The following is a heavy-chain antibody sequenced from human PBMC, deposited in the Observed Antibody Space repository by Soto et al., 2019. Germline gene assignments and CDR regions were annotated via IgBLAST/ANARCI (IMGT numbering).Heavy chain of an antibody. CDR2: ISYDGSNK. CDR3: AKDYFDY. Sequence: QVQLVESGGGVVQPGRSLRLSCAASGFTFSSYGMHWVRQAPGKGLEWVAVISYDGSNKYYADSVKGRFTISRDNSKNTLYLQMNSLRAEDTAVNYCAKDYFDYWGQGTLVTVSS. CDR1: GFTFSSYG. J-gene: IGHJ4*02. V-gene: IGHV3-30*18.